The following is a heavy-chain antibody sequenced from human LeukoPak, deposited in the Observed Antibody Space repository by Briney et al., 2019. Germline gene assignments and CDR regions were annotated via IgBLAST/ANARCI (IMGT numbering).Heavy chain of an antibody. CDR3: ARAYGDVDTEYFQH. V-gene: IGHV4-59*08. CDR1: GGSINIYY. D-gene: IGHD4-17*01. Sequence: SETLSLTCTVSGGSINIYYWSWIRQPPGKGLEWIAYIYYSGSTYYNPSLKSRVTISVDTSKNQFSLKLSSVTAADTAVYYCARAYGDVDTEYFQHWGQGTLVTVSS. CDR2: IYYSGST. J-gene: IGHJ1*01.